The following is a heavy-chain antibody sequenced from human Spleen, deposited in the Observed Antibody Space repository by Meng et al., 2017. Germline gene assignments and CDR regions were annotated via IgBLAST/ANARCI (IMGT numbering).Heavy chain of an antibody. Sequence: QVQLVQAGAEVKKPGASVKVSCKASGYTFTSYGISWVRQAPGQGLEWMGWISAYNGNTNYAQKLQGRVTMTTDTSTSTAYMELRSLRSDDTAVYYCARDTAMFRGYYYYGMDVWGQGTTVTVSS. J-gene: IGHJ6*02. CDR3: ARDTAMFRGYYYYGMDV. CDR2: ISAYNGNT. D-gene: IGHD5-18*01. V-gene: IGHV1-18*01. CDR1: GYTFTSYG.